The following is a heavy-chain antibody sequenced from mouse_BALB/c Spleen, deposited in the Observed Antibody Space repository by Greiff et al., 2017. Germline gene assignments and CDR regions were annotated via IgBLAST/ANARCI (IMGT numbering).Heavy chain of an antibody. CDR3: ARDVPDYYGSSPYAMDY. CDR1: GFTFSDFY. CDR2: SRNKANDYTT. V-gene: IGHV7-1*02. J-gene: IGHJ4*01. Sequence: EVNLVESGGGLVQPGGSLRLSCATSGFTFSDFYMEWVRQPPGKRLEWIAASRNKANDYTTEYSASVKGRFIVSRDTSQSILYLQMNALRAEDTAIYYCARDVPDYYGSSPYAMDYWGQGTSVTVSS. D-gene: IGHD1-1*01.